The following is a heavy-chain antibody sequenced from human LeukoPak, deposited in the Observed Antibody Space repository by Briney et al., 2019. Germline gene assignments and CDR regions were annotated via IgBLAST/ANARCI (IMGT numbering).Heavy chain of an antibody. CDR3: AKDRTVGASYWYFDL. J-gene: IGHJ2*01. Sequence: GRSLRLSCAASGFTLSSYWMTWVRQAPGKGLEWVANIKRDGSEKHYVDSVKGRFTISRDNAKNSMFLHMNTLRAEDTAIYYCAKDRTVGASYWYFDLWGRGTLVTVSS. V-gene: IGHV3-7*03. CDR2: IKRDGSEK. D-gene: IGHD1-26*01. CDR1: GFTLSSYW.